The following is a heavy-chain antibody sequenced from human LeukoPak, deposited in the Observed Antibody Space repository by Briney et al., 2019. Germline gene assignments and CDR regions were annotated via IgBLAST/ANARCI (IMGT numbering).Heavy chain of an antibody. V-gene: IGHV3-30*02. CDR3: ARDILTGSQSRFQH. CDR1: GFTFSSYG. D-gene: IGHD3-9*01. Sequence: GGSLRLSCVASGFTFSSYGMHWVRQTPGKGLEWVAFIRYDGSNKYYADSVKGRFTISRENSKNTLYLQMNSLRAEDTAVYYCARDILTGSQSRFQHWGQGTLVTVSS. J-gene: IGHJ1*01. CDR2: IRYDGSNK.